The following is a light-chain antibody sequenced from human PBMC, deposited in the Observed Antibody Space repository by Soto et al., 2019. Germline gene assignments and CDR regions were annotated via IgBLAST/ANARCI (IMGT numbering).Light chain of an antibody. CDR3: QQYGNSIT. CDR1: QSVSSN. Sequence: EVVMTQSPATLSVSPGERATLSCRASQSVSSNLAWYQQKHGQAPRLLIYGASNRATGIPDRFSGSGSGTEFTLTISRLEPEDVAVYYCQQYGNSITFGQGTRLEI. J-gene: IGKJ5*01. CDR2: GAS. V-gene: IGKV3D-15*01.